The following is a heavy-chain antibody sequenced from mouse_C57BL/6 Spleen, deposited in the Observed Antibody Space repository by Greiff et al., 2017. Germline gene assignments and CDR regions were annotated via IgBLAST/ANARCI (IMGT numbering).Heavy chain of an antibody. CDR2: IDPETGGP. Sequence: QVQLKESGAELVRPGASVTLSCKASGYTFTDYEMHWVKQTPVHGLEWIGAIDPETGGPAYNQKFKGKAILTADTSSSTAYMELRSLTSEDSAVYYCTRSITTVPYFDYWGQGTTLTVSS. V-gene: IGHV1-15*01. J-gene: IGHJ2*01. D-gene: IGHD1-1*01. CDR1: GYTFTDYE. CDR3: TRSITTVPYFDY.